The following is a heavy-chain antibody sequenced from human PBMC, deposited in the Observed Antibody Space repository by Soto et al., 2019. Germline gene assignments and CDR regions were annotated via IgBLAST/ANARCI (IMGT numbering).Heavy chain of an antibody. D-gene: IGHD5-12*01. CDR1: GYTFTSYA. J-gene: IGHJ5*02. Sequence: ASVKVSCKASGYTFTSYAMHWVRQAPGQRLEWMGWINAGNGNTKYLQKFQGRVTITKNTSASTAYMELSSLRSEDTAVYYCARGPLRNVFDHWGQGTLVTVSS. CDR2: INAGNGNT. CDR3: ARGPLRNVFDH. V-gene: IGHV1-3*01.